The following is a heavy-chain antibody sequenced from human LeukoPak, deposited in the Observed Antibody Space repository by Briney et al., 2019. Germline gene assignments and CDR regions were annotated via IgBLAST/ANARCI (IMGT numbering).Heavy chain of an antibody. CDR3: AKGGYCSGGSCYGGWVFDY. D-gene: IGHD2-15*01. V-gene: IGHV3-7*01. CDR2: IKEDDSEK. CDR1: GFTFSSYW. J-gene: IGHJ4*02. Sequence: GGSLRLSCAASGFTFSSYWMSWVRQAPGKGLEWVANIKEDDSEKNYVDSVKGRFTISRDNAKNTLYLQMNSLRAEDTAVYYCAKGGYCSGGSCYGGWVFDYWGQGTLVTVSS.